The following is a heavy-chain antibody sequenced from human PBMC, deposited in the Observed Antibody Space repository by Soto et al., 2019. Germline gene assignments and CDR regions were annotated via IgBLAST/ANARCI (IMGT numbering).Heavy chain of an antibody. CDR2: INAGNGNT. V-gene: IGHV1-3*05. CDR1: GYTFTSYA. Sequence: QVQLVQSGAEEKKPGASVKVSCKASGYTFTSYAMHWVRQAPGQRLEWMGWINAGNGNTKYSQKFQGRVTITRDTSASTAYMELSSLRSEDTSVYYCARAPGGPGIAEYWGQGTLVTVSS. CDR3: ARAPGGPGIAEY. J-gene: IGHJ4*02. D-gene: IGHD6-13*01.